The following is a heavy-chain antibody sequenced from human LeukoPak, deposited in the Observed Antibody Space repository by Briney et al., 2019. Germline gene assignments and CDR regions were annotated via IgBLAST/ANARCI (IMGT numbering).Heavy chain of an antibody. CDR2: IIPIFGTA. CDR3: ARDRGDIVVVPAAIWFDP. J-gene: IGHJ5*02. D-gene: IGHD2-2*01. CDR1: GGTFSGYA. V-gene: IGHV1-69*06. Sequence: ASVKVSCKASGGTFSGYAISWGRQAPGQGLGWMGGIIPIFGTANYAQKFQGRVTITADKSTSTAYMELSSLRSEDTAVYYCARDRGDIVVVPAAIWFDPWGQGTLVTVSS.